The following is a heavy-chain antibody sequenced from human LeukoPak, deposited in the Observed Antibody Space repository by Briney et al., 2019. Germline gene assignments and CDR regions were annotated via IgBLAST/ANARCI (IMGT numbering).Heavy chain of an antibody. D-gene: IGHD7-27*01. Sequence: GSLRLSCAASGFTFSTYTMYWVRHPPGKRLEWVSIIGSSGGGIHYADSVKGRFTISRDNSKNALYLQMNSLRVEDTAVYYCAIDPNWGTHSWGQGVLVTVSS. CDR3: AIDPNWGTHS. V-gene: IGHV3-23*01. CDR2: IGSSGGGI. CDR1: GFTFSTYT. J-gene: IGHJ4*02.